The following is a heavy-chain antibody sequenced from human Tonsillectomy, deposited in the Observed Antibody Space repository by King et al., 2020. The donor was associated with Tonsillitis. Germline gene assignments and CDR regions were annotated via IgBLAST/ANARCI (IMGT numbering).Heavy chain of an antibody. CDR1: GFTFNGYS. Sequence: GQLVQSGGGLVKPGGSLRLSCAASGFTFNGYSMNWVRQAPGKGLEWVSSISSSSDYIYYTDSVKGRFTISRDNAKNSLYLQMNSLRAEDTAVYYCARGLSYSGYYMWWVFDHWGQGTLVTVSS. V-gene: IGHV3-21*01. J-gene: IGHJ4*02. CDR2: ISSSSDYI. D-gene: IGHD3-22*01. CDR3: ARGLSYSGYYMWWVFDH.